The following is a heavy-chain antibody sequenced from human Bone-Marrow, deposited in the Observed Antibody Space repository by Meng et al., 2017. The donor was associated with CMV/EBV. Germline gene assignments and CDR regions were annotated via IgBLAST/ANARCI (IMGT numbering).Heavy chain of an antibody. J-gene: IGHJ6*02. Sequence: ASAKVSCKAPGYTFTSYDIHWVRQATGQGLEWMGWMNPNSGNTGYAQEFQGRVTMTRNTSISTAYMEVSSLRSEDTAVYYCARVNIVVVPAALYYYYYGMDVWGQGTTVTVPS. CDR3: ARVNIVVVPAALYYYYYGMDV. D-gene: IGHD2-2*01. CDR1: GYTFTSYD. V-gene: IGHV1-8*01. CDR2: MNPNSGNT.